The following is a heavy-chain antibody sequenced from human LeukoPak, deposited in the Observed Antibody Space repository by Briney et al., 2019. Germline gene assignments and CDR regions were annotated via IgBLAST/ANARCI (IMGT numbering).Heavy chain of an antibody. Sequence: GGSLRLSCAASGFSFSSYAMRWVRQAPGKGLEWVSSISRSGDTTYYADSVKGRFTISRDNSKDTLFLQMSSLSSEDTALYYCARDTYASSWSPLIHWGQGTLVTVSS. CDR3: ARDTYASSWSPLIH. D-gene: IGHD6-13*01. CDR2: ISRSGDTT. V-gene: IGHV3-23*01. J-gene: IGHJ4*02. CDR1: GFSFSSYA.